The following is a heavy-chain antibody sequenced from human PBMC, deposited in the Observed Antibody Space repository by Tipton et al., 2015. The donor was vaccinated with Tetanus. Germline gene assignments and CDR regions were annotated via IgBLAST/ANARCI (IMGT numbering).Heavy chain of an antibody. J-gene: IGHJ4*02. Sequence: SLRLSCAASGFTFSSYAMSWVRQAPGKGLEWVSAIRGSGGSTYYADSVKGRFTISRDNYKNTLYLQMNSLRAEDTAVYYCAKPLQNSGYALDYWGQGTLVTVSS. V-gene: IGHV3-23*01. CDR3: AKPLQNSGYALDY. D-gene: IGHD5-12*01. CDR2: IRGSGGST. CDR1: GFTFSSYA.